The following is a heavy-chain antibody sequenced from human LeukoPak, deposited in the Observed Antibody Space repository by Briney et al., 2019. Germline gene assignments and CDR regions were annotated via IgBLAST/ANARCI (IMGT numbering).Heavy chain of an antibody. CDR3: AKAVAGTKPQPYDFDY. CDR2: ISGSGGST. V-gene: IGHV3-23*01. J-gene: IGHJ4*02. Sequence: HGGSPRLSCAASGFTFSSYAMSWVRQAPGKGLEWVSAISGSGGSTYYADSVKGRFTISRDNSKNTLYLQMNSLRAEDTAVYYCAKAVAGTKPQPYDFDYWGQGTLVTDPS. CDR1: GFTFSSYA. D-gene: IGHD6-19*01.